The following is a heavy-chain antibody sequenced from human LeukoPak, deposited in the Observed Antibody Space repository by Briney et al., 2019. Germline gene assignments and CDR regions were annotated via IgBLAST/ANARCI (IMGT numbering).Heavy chain of an antibody. CDR2: ISSSSSYI. CDR3: ARAGDSSGYYPTPFDY. V-gene: IGHV3-21*01. J-gene: IGHJ4*02. D-gene: IGHD3-22*01. Sequence: KSGGSLRLSCAASGFTFSSYEMNWVRQAPGKGLEWVSSISSSSSYIYYADSVKGRFTISRDNAKNSLYLQMNSLRAEDTAVYYCARAGDSSGYYPTPFDYWGQGTLVTVSS. CDR1: GFTFSSYE.